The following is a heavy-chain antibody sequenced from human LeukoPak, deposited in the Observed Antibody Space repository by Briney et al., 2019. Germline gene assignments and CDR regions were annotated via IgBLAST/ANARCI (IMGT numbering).Heavy chain of an antibody. Sequence: GGSLRLSCAASGFTFSSYWMSWVRQAPGKGREGVANIKQDGSEKYYVDSVKGRFTISRDNAKNSLYLQMNSLRAEDTAVYYCARDRGDTAMVYYYYYGMDVWGQGTTVTVSS. CDR3: ARDRGDTAMVYYYYYGMDV. CDR2: IKQDGSEK. J-gene: IGHJ6*02. D-gene: IGHD5-18*01. CDR1: GFTFSSYW. V-gene: IGHV3-7*01.